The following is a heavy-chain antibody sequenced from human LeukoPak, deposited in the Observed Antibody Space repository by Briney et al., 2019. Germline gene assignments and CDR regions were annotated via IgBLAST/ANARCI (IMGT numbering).Heavy chain of an antibody. CDR2: IRYDGSNK. Sequence: GRSLRLSCAPSGFTSSSYGMHWVRQAPGKGLEWVAFIRYDGSNKYYADSVKGRFTIPRDNSKNTLYLQMNSLRAEDTAVYYCANDWDVYGDHFDYWGQGTLVTVSS. CDR1: GFTSSSYG. V-gene: IGHV3-30*02. D-gene: IGHD4-17*01. J-gene: IGHJ4*02. CDR3: ANDWDVYGDHFDY.